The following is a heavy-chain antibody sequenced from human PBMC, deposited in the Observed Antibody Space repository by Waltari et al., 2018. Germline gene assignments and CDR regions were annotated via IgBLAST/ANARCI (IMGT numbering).Heavy chain of an antibody. Sequence: QVQLQESGPGLVKPSETLSLTCTVSGGSISSYYWSWIRQPAGKGLEWIGRIYTSGSTNYNPSLKSRVSISVDKSKNQFSLELSSLRSEDTAVYYCAFVIAAREIGAFDYWGQGTLVTVSS. V-gene: IGHV4-4*07. D-gene: IGHD6-6*01. CDR1: GGSISSYY. J-gene: IGHJ4*02. CDR2: IYTSGST. CDR3: AFVIAAREIGAFDY.